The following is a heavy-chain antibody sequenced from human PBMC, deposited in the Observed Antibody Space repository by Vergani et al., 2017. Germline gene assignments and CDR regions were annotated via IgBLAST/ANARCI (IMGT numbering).Heavy chain of an antibody. D-gene: IGHD3-22*01. CDR3: ERDGDSSGYSDY. Sequence: EVQLVESGGGLVKPGGSLRLSCAASGFTFSSYSMNWVRQAPGRGLEWVSSISSSSSYISYADSVKGRFTISRDNAKNSLYLQMNSLRAEDTAVYYCERDGDSSGYSDYWGQGTLVTVSS. J-gene: IGHJ4*02. CDR1: GFTFSSYS. CDR2: ISSSSSYI. V-gene: IGHV3-21*01.